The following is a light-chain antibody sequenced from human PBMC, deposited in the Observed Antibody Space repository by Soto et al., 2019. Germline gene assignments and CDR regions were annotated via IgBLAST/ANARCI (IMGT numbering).Light chain of an antibody. CDR3: QHYNSYSEA. CDR2: DAS. V-gene: IGKV1-5*01. Sequence: GDRVTITCRASQSISSWLAWYQQEPGKAPKFLIYDASNLESGVPSRFSGSGSGTEFTLTISSLQPDDFATYYCQHYNSYSEAFGQGTKVDIK. J-gene: IGKJ1*01. CDR1: QSISSW.